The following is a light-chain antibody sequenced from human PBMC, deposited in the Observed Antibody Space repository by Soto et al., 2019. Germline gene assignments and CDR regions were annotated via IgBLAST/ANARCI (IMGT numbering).Light chain of an antibody. V-gene: IGKV1-5*03. CDR3: QQYNSFPWK. J-gene: IGKJ1*01. CDR2: KAS. CDR1: HSISSY. Sequence: DIQMTHSPSTLSAAVGDRVTITCRASHSISSYLTWYQQKPGKAPKLLIYKASNLESGAPSRFSSSGSGTEFTLTISSLQPDDFAAYYCQQYNSFPWKFGQGTKGDIK.